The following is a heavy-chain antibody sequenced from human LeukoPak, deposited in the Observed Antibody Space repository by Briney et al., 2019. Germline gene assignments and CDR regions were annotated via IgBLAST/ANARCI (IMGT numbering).Heavy chain of an antibody. CDR3: ARVWVGAQDY. CDR2: ISHSGST. J-gene: IGHJ4*02. V-gene: IGHV4-34*10. Sequence: SETLSLTCAVYGGSFSAYYWSWIRQPPGMGLEWIGEISHSGSTNYNPSLKSRITMSVDTSKNQLSLNLTSVTAADTAVYYCARVWVGAQDYWGQGTLVTVSS. CDR1: GGSFSAYY. D-gene: IGHD1-26*01.